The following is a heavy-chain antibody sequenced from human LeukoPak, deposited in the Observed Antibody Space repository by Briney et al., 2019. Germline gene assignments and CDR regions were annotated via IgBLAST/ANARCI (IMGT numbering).Heavy chain of an antibody. J-gene: IGHJ4*02. D-gene: IGHD1-26*01. CDR3: ARLENSGSYPDY. CDR1: GGSISSSSYY. V-gene: IGHV4-39*01. Sequence: PSETLSLTCTVSGGSISSSSYYWGWIRQPPGKGLEWIGSIYYSGSTYYNPSLKSRVTISVDTSKNQFSLKLSSVTAADTAVYYCARLENSGSYPDYWGQGTLVTVSS. CDR2: IYYSGST.